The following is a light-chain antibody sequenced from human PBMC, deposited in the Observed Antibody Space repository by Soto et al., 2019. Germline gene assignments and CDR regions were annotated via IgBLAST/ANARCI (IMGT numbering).Light chain of an antibody. CDR1: QSVSSN. J-gene: IGKJ2*01. Sequence: EIVMTQSPATLSVSPGERATLSCRASQSVSSNLAWYQQKPGQAPRLLIYGASTRATGIPARFSGSGSGTEFALTISSLQSEDFAIYYCQQYNNWPPVTFGQGTKLEIK. CDR2: GAS. CDR3: QQYNNWPPVT. V-gene: IGKV3-15*01.